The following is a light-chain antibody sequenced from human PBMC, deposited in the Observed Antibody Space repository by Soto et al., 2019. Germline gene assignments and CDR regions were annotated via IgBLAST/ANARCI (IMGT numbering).Light chain of an antibody. CDR1: QSVNLN. CDR2: GAS. V-gene: IGKV3-20*01. J-gene: IGKJ1*01. Sequence: EIMMTQSPGTLSVSPGEGATLSCTASQSVNLNLAWYQQKPGQPPRLLLYGASTRATGIPVRFRGGGSGTDFTLTISRLEPGDFAVYYCQQYDSSPKTFGQGTKVDIK. CDR3: QQYDSSPKT.